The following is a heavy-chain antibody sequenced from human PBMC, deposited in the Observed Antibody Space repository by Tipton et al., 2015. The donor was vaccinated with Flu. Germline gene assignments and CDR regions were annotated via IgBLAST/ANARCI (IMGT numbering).Heavy chain of an antibody. V-gene: IGHV4-31*03. CDR3: ARRGYGDYAPIDY. CDR1: GGSISTGGYC. D-gene: IGHD4-17*01. J-gene: IGHJ4*02. CDR2: TSYSGST. Sequence: TLSLTCTVSGGSISTGGYCWIWIRQHPGKGLEWIAYTSYSGSTFYNPPLKSRVTTSLDTSKNQFSLKVSSVTAADTAVYYCARRGYGDYAPIDYWGQGTLVTVSS.